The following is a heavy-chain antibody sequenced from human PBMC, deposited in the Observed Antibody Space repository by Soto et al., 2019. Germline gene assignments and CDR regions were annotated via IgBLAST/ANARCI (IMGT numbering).Heavy chain of an antibody. D-gene: IGHD3-10*01. Sequence: PGGSLRLSCAASGFTFSSYAMSWVRQAPGKGLEWVSAISSNGGSTYYANSVKGRFTISRDNSKNTLYLQMGSLRAEDMAVYYCARGVLWFGELLYYFDYWGQGTLVTVSS. CDR2: ISSNGGST. V-gene: IGHV3-64*01. CDR1: GFTFSSYA. J-gene: IGHJ4*02. CDR3: ARGVLWFGELLYYFDY.